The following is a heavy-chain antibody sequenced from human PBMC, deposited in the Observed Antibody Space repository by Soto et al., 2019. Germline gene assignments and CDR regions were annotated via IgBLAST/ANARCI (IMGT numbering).Heavy chain of an antibody. CDR1: GFTVSSSY. V-gene: IGHV3-66*01. J-gene: IGHJ3*02. CDR2: IFGGSST. Sequence: EVQLVESGGGLVQPGGSLRLSCAASGFTVSSSYMTWVRQAPGSGLEWVSIIFGGSSTYYADSVKGRFTISRDNSRNTLYLQMNRLRAEDTAVYYCARDTVSGATRPNAFDIWGQGTTVTVSS. D-gene: IGHD4-17*01. CDR3: ARDTVSGATRPNAFDI.